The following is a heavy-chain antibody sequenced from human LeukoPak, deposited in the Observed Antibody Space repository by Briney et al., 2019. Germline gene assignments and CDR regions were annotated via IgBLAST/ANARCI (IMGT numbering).Heavy chain of an antibody. D-gene: IGHD3-22*01. CDR1: GSTFSSYW. J-gene: IGHJ4*02. V-gene: IGHV3-48*04. CDR3: AKDQDDSSGYYLDY. Sequence: GGSLRLSCAASGSTFSSYWMSWVRQAPGKGLEWVSYISSSGSTIYYADSVKGRFTISRDNAKNSLYLQMNSLRAEDTAVYYCAKDQDDSSGYYLDYWGQGTLVTVSS. CDR2: ISSSGSTI.